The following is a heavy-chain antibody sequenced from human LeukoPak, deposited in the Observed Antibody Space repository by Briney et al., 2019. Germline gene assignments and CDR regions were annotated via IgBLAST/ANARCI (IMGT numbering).Heavy chain of an antibody. J-gene: IGHJ4*02. CDR3: ARRSLRYFDWPTYCDS. Sequence: SETLSLTCAVYGGSFSGYYWSWIRQPPGKGLEWIGEINHSGSTNYNPSLKSRVTISVDTSKNQFSLKLSSVTAADTAVYYCARRSLRYFDWPTYCDSGGQGTLVTVSS. D-gene: IGHD3-9*01. CDR2: INHSGST. V-gene: IGHV4-34*01. CDR1: GGSFSGYY.